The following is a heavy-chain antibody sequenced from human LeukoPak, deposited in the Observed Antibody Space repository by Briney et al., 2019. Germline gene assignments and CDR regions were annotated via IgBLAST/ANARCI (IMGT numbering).Heavy chain of an antibody. CDR1: GGSISSYY. CDR3: AREALIRGYSGYPAKELKHNWFDP. V-gene: IGHV4-4*07. CDR2: IYTSGST. J-gene: IGHJ5*02. Sequence: SETLSLTCTVSGGSISSYYWSCIRQPAGKGLEWIGRIYTSGSTNYNPSLKSRVTMSVDTSKNQFSLKLSSVTAADTAVYYCAREALIRGYSGYPAKELKHNWFDPWGQGTLVTVSS. D-gene: IGHD5-12*01.